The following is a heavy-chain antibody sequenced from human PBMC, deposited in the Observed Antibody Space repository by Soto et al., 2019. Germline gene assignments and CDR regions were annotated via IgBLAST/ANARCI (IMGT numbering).Heavy chain of an antibody. V-gene: IGHV3-15*07. D-gene: IGHD2-2*01. CDR3: TGFDAGGYYPYGMDF. CDR1: GFTFSNAW. Sequence: GGSLRLSCAASGFTFSNAWMNWVRQAPGKGLEWVGRIKSKTDGGTTDYAAPVKGRFTISRDDSKNTLYLQMNSLKTEDTAVYYCTGFDAGGYYPYGMDFWGPGTTVTVSS. CDR2: IKSKTDGGTT. J-gene: IGHJ6*02.